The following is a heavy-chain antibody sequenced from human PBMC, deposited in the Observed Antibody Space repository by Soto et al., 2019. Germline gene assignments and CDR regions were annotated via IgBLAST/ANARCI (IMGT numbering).Heavy chain of an antibody. J-gene: IGHJ6*02. CDR2: IIPIFGTA. V-gene: IGHV1-69*12. CDR1: GGTFSSYA. Sequence: QVQLVQSGAAVKKPGSSVKVSCKASGGTFSSYAISWVRQAPGQGLEWMGGIIPIFGTANYAQKFQGRVTITADESTSTAYMELSSLRSEDTAVYYCARGYSSSSGADYYYYGMDVWGQGTTVTVSS. D-gene: IGHD6-6*01. CDR3: ARGYSSSSGADYYYYGMDV.